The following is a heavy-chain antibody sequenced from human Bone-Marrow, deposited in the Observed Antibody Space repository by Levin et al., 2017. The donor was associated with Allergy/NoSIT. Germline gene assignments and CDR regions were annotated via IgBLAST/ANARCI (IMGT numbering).Heavy chain of an antibody. D-gene: IGHD3-9*01. J-gene: IGHJ4*02. CDR1: GGSLTGDY. Sequence: SETLSLTCTVSGGSLTGDYWSWIRQPPGKGLEWIGYIYYGGTTNYNPSLMSRVTISVDTSKNQFSLRLSSVTAADTAVYYCSRVAYDTLTGYQYYFDSWGQGTLVTVS. CDR2: IYYGGTT. V-gene: IGHV4-59*01. CDR3: SRVAYDTLTGYQYYFDS.